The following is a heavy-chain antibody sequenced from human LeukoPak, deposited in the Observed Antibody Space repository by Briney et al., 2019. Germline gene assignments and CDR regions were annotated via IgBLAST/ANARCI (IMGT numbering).Heavy chain of an antibody. CDR1: GYSISSGYY. D-gene: IGHD2-15*01. CDR2: IYHSGST. V-gene: IGHV4-38-2*01. Sequence: SETLSLTCAVSGYSISSGYYWGWIRQPPGKGLEWIGSIYHSGSTYYNPSLKSRVTLSVDTSKNQFSLKLSSVTAADTAVYYCASLCSGGSCYSFDYWGQGTLVTVSS. J-gene: IGHJ4*02. CDR3: ASLCSGGSCYSFDY.